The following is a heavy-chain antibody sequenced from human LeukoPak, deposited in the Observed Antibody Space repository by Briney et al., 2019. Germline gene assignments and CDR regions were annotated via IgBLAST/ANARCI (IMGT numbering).Heavy chain of an antibody. CDR1: GYTFTGYY. CDR3: ARGLEDGWPFDY. V-gene: IGHV1-2*02. J-gene: IGHJ4*02. CDR2: INPNSGGT. D-gene: IGHD2-15*01. Sequence: GASVKVSCKXSGYTFTGYYMHWVQQAPGQGLEWMGRINPNSGGTNYAQKFQGRVTMTRDTSISTAYMELSRLRSDDTAVYYCARGLEDGWPFDYWGQGTLVTVSS.